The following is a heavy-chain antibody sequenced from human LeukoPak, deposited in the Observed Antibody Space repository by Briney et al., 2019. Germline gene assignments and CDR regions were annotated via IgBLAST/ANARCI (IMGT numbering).Heavy chain of an antibody. V-gene: IGHV3-30*04. CDR2: ISYDGSDK. CDR1: GFTFSSYA. J-gene: IGHJ4*02. D-gene: IGHD2-8*01. Sequence: GGSLRLSCAASGFTFSSYAMHWVRQAPGKGLEWVALISYDGSDKYYADTVEGRFTISRDNSKSTVHLQMNSLRTEDTAVYFCAREVVPLLPDASTNDYWGQGALVFVSS. CDR3: AREVVPLLPDASTNDY.